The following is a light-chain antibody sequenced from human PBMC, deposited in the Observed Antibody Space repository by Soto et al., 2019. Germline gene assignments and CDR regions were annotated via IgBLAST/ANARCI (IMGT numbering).Light chain of an antibody. Sequence: DIQMTQSPSSLSASVGDRVFITCRASQDIINYLGWFQQKPGKAPKSLIYDASTLQSGVPSKFSGSGSGTDFTLTISNLQPEDFGTYYCPQYRDFPLTFGGGTKVEIK. J-gene: IGKJ4*01. CDR1: QDIINY. V-gene: IGKV1-16*02. CDR3: PQYRDFPLT. CDR2: DAS.